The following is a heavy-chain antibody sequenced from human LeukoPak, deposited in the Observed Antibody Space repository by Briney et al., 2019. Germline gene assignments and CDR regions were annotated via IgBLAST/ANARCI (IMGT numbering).Heavy chain of an antibody. V-gene: IGHV5-51*01. Sequence: GESLKISCKAFGYSFTSNWIGWVRQMPGKGLEWMGIIHPGDSDTRYSPSFQGQVTISVDKSINTTYLHWSSLKASDTAIYYCARRGGLCSGARCYAGPASAYNYSDPWGQGTLVIVSS. CDR3: ARRGGLCSGARCYAGPASAYNYSDP. CDR1: GYSFTSNW. CDR2: IHPGDSDT. D-gene: IGHD2-15*01. J-gene: IGHJ5*02.